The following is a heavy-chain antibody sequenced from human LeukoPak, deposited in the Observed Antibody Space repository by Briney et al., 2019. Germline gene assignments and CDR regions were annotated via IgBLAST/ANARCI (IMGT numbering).Heavy chain of an antibody. CDR3: EGGWCGYRRSLVY. J-gene: IGHJ4*02. CDR2: ISSSGSTI. D-gene: IGHD6-13*01. CDR1: GFTFSSYE. Sequence: QSGGSLRLSCAASGFTFSSYEMNWVRQAPGKGLEWVSYISSSGSTIYYADSVKGRFTISRDNAKNSLYLQMNSLRAEDTAVCYFEGGWCGYRRSLVYWGQGSLVTV. V-gene: IGHV3-48*03.